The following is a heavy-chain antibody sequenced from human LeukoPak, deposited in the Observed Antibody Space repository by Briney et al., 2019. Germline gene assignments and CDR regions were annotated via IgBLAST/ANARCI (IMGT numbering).Heavy chain of an antibody. Sequence: GASVKVSCKASGYTFTSYGISWVRQAPGQGLEWMGWISAYNGNTNYAQKLQGRVTMTTDTSTSTGYMELRSLRSDDTAVYYCARASYYDFWSGYYRYYYGMDVWGQGTTVTVSS. V-gene: IGHV1-18*01. CDR1: GYTFTSYG. CDR2: ISAYNGNT. D-gene: IGHD3-3*01. CDR3: ARASYYDFWSGYYRYYYGMDV. J-gene: IGHJ6*02.